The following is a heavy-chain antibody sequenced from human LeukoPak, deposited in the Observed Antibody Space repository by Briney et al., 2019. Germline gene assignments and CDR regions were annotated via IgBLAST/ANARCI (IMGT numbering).Heavy chain of an antibody. J-gene: IGHJ4*02. CDR2: MNPTSGHA. D-gene: IGHD3-10*01. CDR1: GYTFTSYD. CDR3: TRSPVGVRKKHDF. Sequence: ASVKVSCKASGYTFTSYDINWVRQATGQGLEWMGWMNPTSGHAGYAQSFQGRVTMTRDISITTAYMELNSLTFDDTAVYYCTRSPVGVRKKHDFWGQGTLVIVSS. V-gene: IGHV1-8*01.